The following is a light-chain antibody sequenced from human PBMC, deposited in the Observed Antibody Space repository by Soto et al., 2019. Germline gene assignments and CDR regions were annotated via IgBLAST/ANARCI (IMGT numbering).Light chain of an antibody. CDR2: WAS. CDR1: QSVLYNSNSKNY. V-gene: IGKV4-1*01. CDR3: QQYYDTPFT. J-gene: IGKJ3*01. Sequence: DIVMTQSPDSLAVSLGERATINCKSSQSVLYNSNSKNYLAWYQQKPGQPPKLLIYWASTRESGVPDRFSGSGSGTDFTLTISSLQAEDVAVYYCQQYYDTPFTFGPGT.